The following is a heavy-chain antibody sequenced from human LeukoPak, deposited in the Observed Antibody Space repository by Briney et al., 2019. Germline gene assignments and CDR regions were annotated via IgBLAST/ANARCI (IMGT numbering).Heavy chain of an antibody. CDR1: GFTFSSNW. V-gene: IGHV3-74*01. J-gene: IGHJ4*02. CDR2: INSDGSST. CDR3: ATYYYGSGGSTKVDY. Sequence: GGSLRLSCAASGFTFSSNWMHWVRQGPGKGPVWVSRINSDGSSTSYADSVKGRFTISRDNAKNTLYLQMNSLRAEDTAVYYCATYYYGSGGSTKVDYWGQGTLVTVSS. D-gene: IGHD3-10*01.